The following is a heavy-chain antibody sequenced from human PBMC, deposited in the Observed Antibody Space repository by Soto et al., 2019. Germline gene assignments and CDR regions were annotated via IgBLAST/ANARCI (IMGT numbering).Heavy chain of an antibody. CDR1: GFTFSSYA. CDR2: ISYDGSNK. J-gene: IGHJ6*02. V-gene: IGHV3-30-3*01. CDR3: ARDRSDFWPPRIGMDV. D-gene: IGHD3-3*01. Sequence: HPGGSLRLSCAASGFTFSSYAMHWVRQAPGKGLEWVAVISYDGSNKYYADSAKGRFTISRDNSKNTLYLQMNSLRAEDTAVYYCARDRSDFWPPRIGMDVWGQGTTVTVSS.